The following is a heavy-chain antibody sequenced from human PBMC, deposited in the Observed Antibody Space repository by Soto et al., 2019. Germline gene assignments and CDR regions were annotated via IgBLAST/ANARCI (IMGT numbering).Heavy chain of an antibody. D-gene: IGHD6-13*01. Sequence: PGGSLRLSCAASGFTFSDYYMSWIRQAPGKGLEWVSYISSSGSTIYYADSVKGRFTISRDNAKNSLYLQMNSLRAGDTAVYFCARVSLIAAAGKGWYYYYGMDVWGQGTTVTVSS. CDR1: GFTFSDYY. CDR3: ARVSLIAAAGKGWYYYYGMDV. V-gene: IGHV3-11*01. J-gene: IGHJ6*02. CDR2: ISSSGSTI.